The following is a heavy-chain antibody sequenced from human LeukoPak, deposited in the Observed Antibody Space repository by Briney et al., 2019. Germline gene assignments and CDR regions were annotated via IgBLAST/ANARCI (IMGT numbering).Heavy chain of an antibody. J-gene: IGHJ3*02. D-gene: IGHD3-3*01. CDR2: IKSKTDGGTT. CDR3: TTDLYYDFWSGPQDI. V-gene: IGHV3-15*01. Sequence: PGGSLRLSCAASGFTFSNAWMSWVRHAPGKGLEWVGRIKSKTDGGTTDYAAPVKGRFTISRDDSKNTLYLQMNSLKTEDTAVYYCTTDLYYDFWSGPQDIWGQGTMVTVSS. CDR1: GFTFSNAW.